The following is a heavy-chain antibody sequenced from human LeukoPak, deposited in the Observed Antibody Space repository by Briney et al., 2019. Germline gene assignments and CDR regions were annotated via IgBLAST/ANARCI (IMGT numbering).Heavy chain of an antibody. D-gene: IGHD2-8*01. CDR2: IYYSGST. Sequence: SETLSLTCTVSGGSISSYYWSWIRQPPGKGLEWIGYIYYSGSTNYNPSLKSRVTMSVDTSKNQFSLKLSSVTAADTAVYYCARHVYCTNGICSDYWGQGTLVTVSS. CDR3: ARHVYCTNGICSDY. J-gene: IGHJ4*02. CDR1: GGSISSYY. V-gene: IGHV4-59*08.